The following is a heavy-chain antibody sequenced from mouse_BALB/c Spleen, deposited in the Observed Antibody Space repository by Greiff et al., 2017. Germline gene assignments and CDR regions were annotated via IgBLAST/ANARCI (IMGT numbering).Heavy chain of an antibody. CDR2: ISSGSSTI. J-gene: IGHJ4*01. V-gene: IGHV5-17*02. Sequence: EVMLVESGGGLVQPGGSRKLSCAASGFTFSSFGMHWVRQAPEKGLEWVAYISSGSSTIYYADTVKGRFTISRDNPKNTLFLQMTSLRSEDTAMYYCARSPITTVVENYAMDYWGQGTSVTVSS. D-gene: IGHD1-1*01. CDR3: ARSPITTVVENYAMDY. CDR1: GFTFSSFG.